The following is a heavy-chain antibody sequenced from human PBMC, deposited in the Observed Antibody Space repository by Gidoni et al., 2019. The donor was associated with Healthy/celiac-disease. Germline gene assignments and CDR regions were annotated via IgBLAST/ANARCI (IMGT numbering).Heavy chain of an antibody. J-gene: IGHJ6*02. Sequence: QVQLVQSGAEVKKPGSSVKVYCKASGGTFRSYANSRVRQAPGQGLEWMGRIIPILGIANYAQKFQGRVTITADKSTSTAYMELSSLRSEDTAVYYCARAGIAARGIAGYYYYGMDVWGQGTTVTVSS. D-gene: IGHD6-6*01. CDR3: ARAGIAARGIAGYYYYGMDV. CDR1: GGTFRSYA. CDR2: IIPILGIA. V-gene: IGHV1-69*04.